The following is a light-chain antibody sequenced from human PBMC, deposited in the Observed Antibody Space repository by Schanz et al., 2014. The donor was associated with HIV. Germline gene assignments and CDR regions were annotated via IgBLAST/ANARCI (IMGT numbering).Light chain of an antibody. V-gene: IGKV3D-20*01. Sequence: EIVLTQSPATLSLSPGERATLSCGASQYVSGSYVAWYQQRSGHPPRLLIYDTFRRATGVPDRFSGSGSGTDFSLTISRLEPEDFAVYFCQQYATSAFTFGPGTKVDIK. J-gene: IGKJ3*01. CDR3: QQYATSAFT. CDR1: QYVSGSY. CDR2: DTF.